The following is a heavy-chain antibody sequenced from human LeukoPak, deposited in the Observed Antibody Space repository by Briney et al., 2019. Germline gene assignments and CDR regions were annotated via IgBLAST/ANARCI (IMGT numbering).Heavy chain of an antibody. Sequence: PGGSLRLSCAASGFTFSSYSMNWVRQAPGKGLEWVSSISSSSSYIYYADSVKGRFTISRDNAKNSLYLQMNSLRAGDTAVYYCARLNFWPASEAFDVWGQGAMVTVSS. J-gene: IGHJ3*01. CDR1: GFTFSSYS. CDR2: ISSSSSYI. CDR3: ARLNFWPASEAFDV. V-gene: IGHV3-21*01. D-gene: IGHD3/OR15-3a*01.